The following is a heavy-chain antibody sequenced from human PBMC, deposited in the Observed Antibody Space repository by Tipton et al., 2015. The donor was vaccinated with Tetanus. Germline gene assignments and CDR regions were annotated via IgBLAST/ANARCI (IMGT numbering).Heavy chain of an antibody. Sequence: SLRLSCAASGFTFSSYSMNWVRQAPGKGLEWVSYISSTGSAIYYADSVKGRFTISRDNAKNSLYLQMNSLRAEDTAVYYCAKARYDPNYYYYGMDVWGQGTTVTVSS. CDR3: AKARYDPNYYYYGMDV. D-gene: IGHD5-12*01. CDR1: GFTFSSYS. CDR2: ISSTGSAI. J-gene: IGHJ6*02. V-gene: IGHV3-48*01.